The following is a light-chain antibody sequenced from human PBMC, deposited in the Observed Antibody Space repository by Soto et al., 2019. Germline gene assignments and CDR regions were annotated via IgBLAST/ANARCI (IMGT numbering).Light chain of an antibody. J-gene: IGLJ1*01. V-gene: IGLV3-25*02. CDR2: KDT. CDR3: LSADSSRLYV. Sequence: SYELTQPPSVSVSPGQTARITCSGDELPKEYAYWYQQKPGQAPLLVIYKDTERPSGIPERFSASSSGTTVTLTISGVQAEDEVDYYCLSADSSRLYVFGTGTKVTVL. CDR1: ELPKEY.